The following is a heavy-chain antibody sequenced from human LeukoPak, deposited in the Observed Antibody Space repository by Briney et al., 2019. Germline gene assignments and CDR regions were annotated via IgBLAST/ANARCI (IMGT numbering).Heavy chain of an antibody. Sequence: SETLSLTCTVSGGSISSSSYYWGWIRQPPGKGLEWIGSIYYSGSTYYNPSLKSRVTISVDTSKNQFSLKLSSVTAADTAVYYCARGRAFFDWGQGTLVTVSS. CDR1: GGSISSSSYY. D-gene: IGHD3-3*02. CDR2: IYYSGST. CDR3: ARGRAFFD. J-gene: IGHJ4*02. V-gene: IGHV4-39*01.